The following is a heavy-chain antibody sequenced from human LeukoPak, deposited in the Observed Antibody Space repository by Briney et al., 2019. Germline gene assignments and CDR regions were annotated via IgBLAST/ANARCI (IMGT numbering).Heavy chain of an antibody. J-gene: IGHJ6*02. Sequence: GGSLRLSCAASGFTFSSHATSWVRQAPGRGLEWVSAISGSGDATFYVDSMKGRFTISRDNSKYTLYLQMNSLRAEDTAVYYCARDSNYYYYGMDVWGQGTTVTVSS. CDR2: ISGSGDAT. V-gene: IGHV3-23*01. CDR1: GFTFSSHA. CDR3: ARDSNYYYYGMDV.